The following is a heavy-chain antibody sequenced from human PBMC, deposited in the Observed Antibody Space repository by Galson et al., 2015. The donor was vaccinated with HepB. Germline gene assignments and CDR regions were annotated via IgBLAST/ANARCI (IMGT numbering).Heavy chain of an antibody. J-gene: IGHJ6*02. CDR1: GYSFTSYW. V-gene: IGHV5-10-1*01. CDR3: ARHAGGNYYGSGSYDNGVYYYGMDV. Sequence: QSGAEVKKPGESLRISCKGSGYSFTSYWISWVRQMPGKGLEWMGRIDPSDSYTNYSPSFQGHVTISADKSISTAYLQWSSLKASDTAMYYCARHAGGNYYGSGSYDNGVYYYGMDVWGQGTTVTVSS. CDR2: IDPSDSYT. D-gene: IGHD3-10*01.